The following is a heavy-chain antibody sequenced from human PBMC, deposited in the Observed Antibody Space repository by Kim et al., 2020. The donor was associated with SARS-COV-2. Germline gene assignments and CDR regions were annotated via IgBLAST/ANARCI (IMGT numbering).Heavy chain of an antibody. CDR3: ARSQTYYYDSSGYMDV. J-gene: IGHJ6*03. CDR2: ISSSGSTI. CDR1: GFTFSDYY. D-gene: IGHD3-22*01. Sequence: GGSLRLSCAASGFTFSDYYMRWIRQAPGKGLEWVSYISSSGSTIYYADSVKGRFTISRDNAKNSLYLQMNSLRAEDTAVYYCARSQTYYYDSSGYMDVWGEETPVTVSS. V-gene: IGHV3-11*01.